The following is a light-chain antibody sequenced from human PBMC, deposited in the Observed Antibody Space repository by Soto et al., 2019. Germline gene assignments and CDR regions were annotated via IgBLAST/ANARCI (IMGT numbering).Light chain of an antibody. J-gene: IGKJ2*01. CDR1: TSVSSY. Sequence: EIVLTQSPATLSLSPGERDTLSCRASTSVSSYLAWYQQKPGQAPRLLIYDASNRATGIPARFSGSGSGTDFTLTISSLEPEDFAVYYCQQRSNWPLTFGQGTKLDIK. CDR3: QQRSNWPLT. V-gene: IGKV3-11*01. CDR2: DAS.